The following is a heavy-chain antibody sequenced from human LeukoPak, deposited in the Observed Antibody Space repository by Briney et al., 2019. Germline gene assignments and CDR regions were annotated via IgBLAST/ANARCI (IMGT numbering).Heavy chain of an antibody. CDR2: IRYDGSNK. J-gene: IGHJ4*02. CDR3: AKDRGYYYASGSYSDY. V-gene: IGHV3-30*02. D-gene: IGHD3-10*01. CDR1: GFTFSSYG. Sequence: GGSLRLSCAASGFTFSSYGMHWVRQAPGKGLEWVAFIRYDGSNKYYADSVKGRFTISRDNSKNTLYLQMNSLRAEDTAVYYCAKDRGYYYASGSYSDYWGQGTLVTVSS.